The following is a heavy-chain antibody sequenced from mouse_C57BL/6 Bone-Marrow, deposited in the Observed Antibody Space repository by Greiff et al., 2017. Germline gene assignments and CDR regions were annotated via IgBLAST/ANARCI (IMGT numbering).Heavy chain of an antibody. CDR3: ARVYYDYLDY. CDR2: ISSGGSYT. V-gene: IGHV5-6*01. D-gene: IGHD2-4*01. Sequence: EVKLVESGGDLVKPRGSLKLSCAASGFTFSSYGMSWVRQTPDKRLEWVATISSGGSYTYYPDSVKGRFTISRDNAKNTLYLQMSSLKSEDTAMYYCARVYYDYLDYWGQGTTLTVSS. J-gene: IGHJ2*01. CDR1: GFTFSSYG.